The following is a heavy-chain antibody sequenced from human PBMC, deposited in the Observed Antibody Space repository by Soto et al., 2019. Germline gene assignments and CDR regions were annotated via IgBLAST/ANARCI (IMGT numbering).Heavy chain of an antibody. CDR3: ARDLGSGYDPGDY. CDR1: GDTFSGYS. D-gene: IGHD5-12*01. V-gene: IGHV1-69*14. J-gene: IGHJ4*02. CDR2: IIPLFGTT. Sequence: QVQLVQSGAEVKKPGSSVKVSCKASGDTFSGYSISWVRQAPGQGLEWMGGIIPLFGTTNYAQRFQGRVTIPAEKSTSTAYMELSSLKTEDTAIYYCARDLGSGYDPGDYWGQGTLVTVSS.